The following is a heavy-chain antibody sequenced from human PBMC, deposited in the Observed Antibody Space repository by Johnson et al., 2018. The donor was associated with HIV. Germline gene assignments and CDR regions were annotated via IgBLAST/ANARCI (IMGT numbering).Heavy chain of an antibody. CDR3: AKDLDLFQRAFDI. Sequence: VQLVESGGGLVQPGGSLRLSCAASGFTFSSYAMSWVRQAPGKGLEWVSAISGSGGSTYYADSVKGRFTISRDNSKNTLYLQMHSLRAEDTAVYYWAKDLDLFQRAFDIWGQGTMVTVSS. J-gene: IGHJ3*02. V-gene: IGHV3-23*04. CDR1: GFTFSSYA. CDR2: ISGSGGST. D-gene: IGHD3-3*01.